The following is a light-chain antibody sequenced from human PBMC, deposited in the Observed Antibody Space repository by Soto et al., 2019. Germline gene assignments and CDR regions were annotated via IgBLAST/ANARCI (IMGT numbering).Light chain of an antibody. V-gene: IGKV1-33*01. J-gene: IGKJ5*01. CDR1: QDINKN. CDR3: QQYESLPLT. Sequence: DIQMTQSPSSLSASVGDRVTITCQASQDINKNLIWYQQKPGKAPKLLIYVASDLETGVPSRFSGSGSGTGFTFTISSLQPEDFATYYCQQYESLPLTFGQGTRLE. CDR2: VAS.